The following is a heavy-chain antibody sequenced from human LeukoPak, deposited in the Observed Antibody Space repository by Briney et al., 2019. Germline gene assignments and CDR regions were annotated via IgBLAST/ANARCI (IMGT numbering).Heavy chain of an antibody. CDR1: VVTFSSYW. D-gene: IGHD4/OR15-4a*01. J-gene: IGHJ4*02. Sequence: GGSLRLSCAASVVTFSSYWMTWGRQAPGKGLEWVANIKQDGTDKYYVDSVKGRFTISRDNAKNSLFLQLGSLRADDTAVYYCARASMGGRDYHLDSWGQGTLVTVSS. CDR2: IKQDGTDK. V-gene: IGHV3-7*01. CDR3: ARASMGGRDYHLDS.